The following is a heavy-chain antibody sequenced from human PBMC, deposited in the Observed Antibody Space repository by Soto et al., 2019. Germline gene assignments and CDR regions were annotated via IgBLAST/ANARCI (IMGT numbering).Heavy chain of an antibody. D-gene: IGHD3-22*01. V-gene: IGHV6-1*01. Sequence: SQTLSLTCAISGDSVSSNSAAWNWIRQSPSRGLEWLGRTYYRSKWYNDYAVSVKSRITINPDTSKNQFSLQLNSVTPEDTAVYYCARFLHYYDSSGYGGDYAFDIWGQGTMVTVS. CDR3: ARFLHYYDSSGYGGDYAFDI. CDR1: GDSVSSNSAA. CDR2: TYYRSKWYN. J-gene: IGHJ3*02.